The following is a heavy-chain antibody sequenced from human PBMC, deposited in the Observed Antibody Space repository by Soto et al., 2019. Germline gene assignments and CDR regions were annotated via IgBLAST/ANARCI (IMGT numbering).Heavy chain of an antibody. J-gene: IGHJ6*02. V-gene: IGHV3-23*01. Sequence: GGSLRLSCASSGFTFSSYAMSWVRQAPGKGLEWVSAISGSGGSTYYADSVKGRFTISRDNSKNTLYLQMNSLRAEDTAVYYCAKSVAYYYYYGMDVWGQGTTVTVSS. CDR1: GFTFSSYA. CDR2: ISGSGGST. D-gene: IGHD5-12*01. CDR3: AKSVAYYYYYGMDV.